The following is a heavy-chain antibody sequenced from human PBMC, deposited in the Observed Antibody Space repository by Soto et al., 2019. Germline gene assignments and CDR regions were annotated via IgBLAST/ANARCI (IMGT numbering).Heavy chain of an antibody. D-gene: IGHD2-15*01. V-gene: IGHV4-34*01. Sequence: XGTLSLTCAVYGGSFSGYYWSWIRQPPGKGLEWIGEINHSGSTNYNPSLKSRVTISVDTSKNQFSLKLSSVTAADTAVYYCARDGGRRGYYYYYGMDVWGQGTTVTVSS. CDR3: ARDGGRRGYYYYYGMDV. J-gene: IGHJ6*02. CDR2: INHSGST. CDR1: GGSFSGYY.